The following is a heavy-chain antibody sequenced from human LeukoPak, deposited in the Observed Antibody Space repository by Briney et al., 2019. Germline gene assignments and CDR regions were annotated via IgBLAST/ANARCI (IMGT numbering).Heavy chain of an antibody. V-gene: IGHV4-59*01. CDR3: ARHGSKVRGAGFDY. CDR2: IYYSGST. J-gene: IGHJ4*02. CDR1: GGSISNYY. D-gene: IGHD3-10*01. Sequence: SETLSLTCTVSGGSISNYYGSWIRQPPGKGLEWIGYIYYSGSTNHNPSLKSRVTISVDTSKNQFSLKLSSMTAADTAVYYCARHGSKVRGAGFDYWGQGTLVTVSS.